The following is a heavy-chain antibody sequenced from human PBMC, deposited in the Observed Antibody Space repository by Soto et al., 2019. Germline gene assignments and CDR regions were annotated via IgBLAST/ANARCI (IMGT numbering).Heavy chain of an antibody. J-gene: IGHJ6*02. CDR2: INHSGST. V-gene: IGHV4-34*01. CDR3: ARWDLYCSSTSCYPHSLDV. CDR1: GGSFSGYY. Sequence: QVQLQQWGAGLLKPSETLSLTCAVYGGSFSGYYWSWIRQPPGKGLEWIGEINHSGSTNYNPSLKSRVTISVDTSKNQFSLKLSSVTAADTAVYYCARWDLYCSSTSCYPHSLDVWGQGTTVTVSS. D-gene: IGHD2-2*01.